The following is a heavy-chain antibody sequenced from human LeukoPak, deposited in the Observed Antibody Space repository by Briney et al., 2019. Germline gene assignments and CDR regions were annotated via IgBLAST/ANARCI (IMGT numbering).Heavy chain of an antibody. CDR1: GYTFTSYD. J-gene: IGHJ6*02. CDR2: MNPNSGNT. V-gene: IGHV1-8*01. D-gene: IGHD3-3*01. CDR3: ARDALRFLEWLSNPYGMDV. Sequence: GASVKVSCKASGYTFTSYDINWVRQATGQGLEWMGWMNPNSGNTGYAQKFQGRVTMTRNTSISTAYMELSSLRSEDTAAYYCARDALRFLEWLSNPYGMDVWGQGTTVTVSS.